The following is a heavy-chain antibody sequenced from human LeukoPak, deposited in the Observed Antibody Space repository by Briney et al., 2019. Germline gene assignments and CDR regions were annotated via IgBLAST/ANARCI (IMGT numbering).Heavy chain of an antibody. CDR1: GFTFSSYW. J-gene: IGHJ4*02. Sequence: GGSLRLSCAASGFTFSSYWMSWVRQAPGKGLEWVANIKQDGSEKYYVDSVKGRFTISRDNAKNSPYLQMNSLRAEDTAVYYCARRATVTTNYFDYWGQGTLVTVSS. V-gene: IGHV3-7*01. CDR3: ARRATVTTNYFDY. D-gene: IGHD4-17*01. CDR2: IKQDGSEK.